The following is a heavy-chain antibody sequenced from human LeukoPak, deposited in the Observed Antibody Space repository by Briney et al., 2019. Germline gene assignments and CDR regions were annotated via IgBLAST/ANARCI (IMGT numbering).Heavy chain of an antibody. CDR1: GGSISSYY. CDR3: ARDVYYYDSSGYHYFDY. CDR2: IHTSGST. J-gene: IGHJ4*02. V-gene: IGHV4-4*07. D-gene: IGHD3-22*01. Sequence: PSETLSLTCTASGGSISSYYWSWIRQPAGKGLEWIERIHTSGSTNYNPSLKSRVTMSGDTSKNQFSLKLSSVTAADTAVYYCARDVYYYDSSGYHYFDYWGQGTLVTVSS.